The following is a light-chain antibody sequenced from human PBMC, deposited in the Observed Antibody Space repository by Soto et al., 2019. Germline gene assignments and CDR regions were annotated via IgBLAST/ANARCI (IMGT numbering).Light chain of an antibody. Sequence: DIQMTQSPSSLSASVGDRVTITCRASQSISSYLNWYQQKPGTAPKLLIYHASTLESGVPSRFSGSGSGTEFTLTISSLQPDDFATHYCQQYNSYSFGQGTKVDI. CDR3: QQYNSYS. CDR2: HAS. J-gene: IGKJ1*01. CDR1: QSISSY. V-gene: IGKV1-5*01.